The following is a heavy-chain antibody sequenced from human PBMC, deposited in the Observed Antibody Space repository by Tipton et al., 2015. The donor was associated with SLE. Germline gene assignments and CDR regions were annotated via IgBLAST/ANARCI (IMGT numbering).Heavy chain of an antibody. CDR2: ISGSGDST. J-gene: IGHJ4*02. CDR1: RFTFSSYA. CDR3: AKGQELWSY. Sequence: SLRLSCAASRFTFSSYAMSWVRQAPGKGLEWVSTISGSGDSTYYADSVKGRFTISRDNSKNTLYLQMNSLRAEDTAVYYCAKGQELWSYWGQGTLVTVSS. D-gene: IGHD3-16*01. V-gene: IGHV3-23*01.